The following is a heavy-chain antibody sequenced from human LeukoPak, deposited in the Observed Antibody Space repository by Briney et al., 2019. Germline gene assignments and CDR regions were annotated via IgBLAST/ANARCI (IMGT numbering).Heavy chain of an antibody. CDR2: TYYRSKWCT. V-gene: IGHV6-1*01. J-gene: IGHJ5*02. CDR3: ARETSANNWFDP. CDR1: GDSVSSNSAA. Sequence: SQTLSLTCAISGDSVSSNSAAWNWIRQSPSRGLEWLGRTYYRSKWCTGYAVSVKSRITINADTSKNQFSLHLNSVTPEDTAVYYCARETSANNWFDPWGQGTLVTVS.